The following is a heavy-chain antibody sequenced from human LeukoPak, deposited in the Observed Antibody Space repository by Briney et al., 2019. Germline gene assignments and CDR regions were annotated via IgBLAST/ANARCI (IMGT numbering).Heavy chain of an antibody. CDR1: GFTFSSYA. CDR2: ISGSGGSS. Sequence: GGSLRLSCAASGFTFSSYAMNWVRQAPGKGLEWVSGISGSGGSSYYADSVKGRFTISRDNSKNTLSLQMNSLRAEDTAVYYCAKDLGHYYDSSGYYPVDYWGQGTLVTVSS. J-gene: IGHJ4*02. D-gene: IGHD3-22*01. V-gene: IGHV3-23*01. CDR3: AKDLGHYYDSSGYYPVDY.